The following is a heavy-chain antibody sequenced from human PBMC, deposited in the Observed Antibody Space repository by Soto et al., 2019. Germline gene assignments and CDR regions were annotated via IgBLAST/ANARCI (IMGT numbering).Heavy chain of an antibody. CDR3: ARESRQWLVQGAFDI. CDR1: GGTFSSYA. V-gene: IGHV1-2*02. CDR2: INPNSGGT. D-gene: IGHD6-19*01. Sequence: QVQLVQSGAEVKKPGSSVKVSCKASGGTFSSYAISWVRQAPGQGLEWMGWINPNSGGTNYAQKFQGRVTMTRDTSISTAYMELSRLRSDDTAVYYCARESRQWLVQGAFDIWGQGTMVTVSS. J-gene: IGHJ3*02.